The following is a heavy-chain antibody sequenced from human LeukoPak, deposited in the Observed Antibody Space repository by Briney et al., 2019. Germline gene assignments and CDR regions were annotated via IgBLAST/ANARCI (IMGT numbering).Heavy chain of an antibody. CDR1: GYSISSGYY. J-gene: IGHJ5*02. CDR2: IYHSGRT. CDR3: ARDRLQLQS. V-gene: IGHV4-38-2*02. Sequence: SETLSLTCTVSGYSISSGYYWGWIRQPPGKGLEWIGIIYHSGRTDYNPSLKSRVTISEDTSKNQFSLKLSSVTAADTAVYYCARDRLQLQSWGQGTLVTVSP. D-gene: IGHD1-1*01.